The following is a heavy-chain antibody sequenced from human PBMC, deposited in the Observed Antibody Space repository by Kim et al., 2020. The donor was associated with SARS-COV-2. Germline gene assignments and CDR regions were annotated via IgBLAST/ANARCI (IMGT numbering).Heavy chain of an antibody. J-gene: IGHJ6*02. CDR1: GGSISSGSYY. V-gene: IGHV4-61*02. CDR3: ASGRPYYYYGMDV. D-gene: IGHD1-26*01. Sequence: SETLSLTCTVSGGSISSGSYYWSWIRQPAGKGLEWIGRIYTSGSTNYNPSLKSRVTISVDTSKNQFSLKLSSVTAADTAVYYCASGRPYYYYGMDVWGQGTTVTVSS. CDR2: IYTSGST.